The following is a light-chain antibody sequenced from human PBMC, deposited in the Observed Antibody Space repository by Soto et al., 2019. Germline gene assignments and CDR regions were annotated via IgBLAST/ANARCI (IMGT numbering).Light chain of an antibody. V-gene: IGKV3-20*01. CDR3: QQYGSSPTWA. Sequence: DIVLTQSPGTLSLTQGERATLSCRASQSVRSSYLAWYQQKPGQAPRLLSYGASSRATGIPDRFSGSGSGTDFTLTISRLEPEDFAVYYCQQYGSSPTWAFGQGAKVYI. J-gene: IGKJ1*01. CDR2: GAS. CDR1: QSVRSSY.